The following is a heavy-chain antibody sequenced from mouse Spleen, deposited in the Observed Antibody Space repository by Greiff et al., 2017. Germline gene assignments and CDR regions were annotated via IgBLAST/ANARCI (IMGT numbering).Heavy chain of an antibody. CDR3: GRSGVTSYYFGY. CDR1: GYTFTSYW. J-gene: IGHJ2*01. D-gene: IGHD2-13*01. CDR2: IDPSDSYT. V-gene: IGHV1-50*01. Sequence: QVQLQQPGAELVKPGASVKLSCKASGYTFTSYWMQWVKQRPGQGLEWIGEIDPSDSYTNYNQKFKGKATLTVDTSSSTAYLQLSSLTSEDSAVDYCGRSGVTSYYFGYWGQGTTSTISS.